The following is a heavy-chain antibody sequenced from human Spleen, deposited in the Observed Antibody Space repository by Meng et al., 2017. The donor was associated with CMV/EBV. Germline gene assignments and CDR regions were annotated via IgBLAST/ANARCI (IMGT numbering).Heavy chain of an antibody. CDR3: ASNLPAADY. Sequence: GGSLRLSCAASGFTFSRYTIHWVRQAPGKGLEWVAGISHAEGSRYYADSVKGRFTISRDNSKNTLYLQMNSLRAEDTAVYFCASNLPAADYWGQGALVTVSS. V-gene: IGHV3-30*14. D-gene: IGHD2-2*01. CDR2: ISHAEGSR. CDR1: GFTFSRYT. J-gene: IGHJ4*02.